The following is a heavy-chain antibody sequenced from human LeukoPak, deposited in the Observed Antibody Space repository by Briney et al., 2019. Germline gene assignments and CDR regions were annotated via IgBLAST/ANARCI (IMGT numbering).Heavy chain of an antibody. V-gene: IGHV3-30*03. J-gene: IGHJ4*02. Sequence: GGSLRLSCAASGFTFSSYGMHWVRQAPGKGLEWVAVISYDGSNKYYADSVKGRFTISRDNAKNTLSLQMNSLRAEDTAAYYCVRHNYGYDYWGQGTPVTVSS. CDR3: VRHNYGYDY. CDR1: GFTFSSYG. CDR2: ISYDGSNK. D-gene: IGHD5-18*01.